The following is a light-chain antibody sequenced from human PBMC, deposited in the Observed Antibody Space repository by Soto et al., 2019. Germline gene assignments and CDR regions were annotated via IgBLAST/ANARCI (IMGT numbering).Light chain of an antibody. CDR3: QQRSNWIT. CDR2: DAS. V-gene: IGKV3-11*01. J-gene: IGKJ5*01. Sequence: EIVLTHCPGTLSLSPGERATLSCRASQSVGKYLAWYQQKPGQAPRLLIYDASNRATGIPARFSGSGSGTDFTLTISGLEPEDFAVYYCQQRSNWITFGQGTRLEI. CDR1: QSVGKY.